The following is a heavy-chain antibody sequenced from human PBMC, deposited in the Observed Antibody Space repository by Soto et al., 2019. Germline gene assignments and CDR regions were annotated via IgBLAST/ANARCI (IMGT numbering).Heavy chain of an antibody. D-gene: IGHD2-2*01. CDR1: GGSISSYY. Sequence: SETLSLTCTVSGGSISSYYWSWIRQPPGKGLEWIGYIYYSGSTNYNPSLKSRVTISVDTSKNQFSLKLSSVTAADTAVYYCARAGSSLDYWGQGILVTVSS. V-gene: IGHV4-59*08. CDR3: ARAGSSLDY. CDR2: IYYSGST. J-gene: IGHJ4*02.